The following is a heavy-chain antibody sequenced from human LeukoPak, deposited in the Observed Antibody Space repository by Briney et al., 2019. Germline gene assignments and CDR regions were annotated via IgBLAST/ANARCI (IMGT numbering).Heavy chain of an antibody. D-gene: IGHD3/OR15-3a*01. CDR2: ISAYNGNT. CDR1: GYTFTSYG. J-gene: IGHJ6*03. V-gene: IGHV1-18*01. CDR3: ARWFRRDWSSGYYYYYYYMDV. Sequence: ASVKVSCKASGYTFTSYGISWVRQAPGQGLEWIGWISAYNGNTNYAQKLQGGVTMTTDTSTSTANMELRSQTSDHTSGYYFARWFRRDWSSGYYYYYYYMDVWGKGTTVTVSS.